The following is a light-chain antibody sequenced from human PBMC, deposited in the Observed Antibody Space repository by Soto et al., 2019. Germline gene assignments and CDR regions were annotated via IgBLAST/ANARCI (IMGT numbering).Light chain of an antibody. CDR2: DAS. J-gene: IGKJ4*01. V-gene: IGKV3-11*01. CDR1: QSVSSY. Sequence: EIVLTQSPATLSLSPGERATLSCRASQSVSSYLAWYQQKPGQAPRLLIYDASNRATGIPARFSGSGSGTDFTHTIRSLEPEDFAVYYCQHRSNWPLTFGGGTKVEIK. CDR3: QHRSNWPLT.